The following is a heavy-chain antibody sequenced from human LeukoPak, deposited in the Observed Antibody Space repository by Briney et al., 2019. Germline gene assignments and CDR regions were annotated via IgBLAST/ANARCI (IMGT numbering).Heavy chain of an antibody. CDR3: ARDLKGGHDAFGI. CDR2: ISYDGSNK. V-gene: IGHV3-30*04. D-gene: IGHD3-16*01. Sequence: PGRSLRLSCAASGFTFSSYAVHWVRQAPGKGLEWVAVISYDGSNKYYADSVKGRFTISRDNSKNTLYLQMNSLRAEDTAVYYCARDLKGGHDAFGIWGQGTMVTVS. CDR1: GFTFSSYA. J-gene: IGHJ3*02.